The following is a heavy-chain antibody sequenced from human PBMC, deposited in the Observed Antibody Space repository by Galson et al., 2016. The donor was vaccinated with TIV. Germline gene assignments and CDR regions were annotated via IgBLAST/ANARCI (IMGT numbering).Heavy chain of an antibody. D-gene: IGHD5-18*01. Sequence: QSGAEVTKPGESLKISCKGSGNTFTGYWIGWVRQMPGKGLEWIGTIYPGDSDTRYSPSFQGQVTISADKSINTAYLQWSSLKASDTAMYYCARKGYRYDSGGAGGLFDYWGQGTLVTVSS. CDR2: IYPGDSDT. CDR3: ARKGYRYDSGGAGGLFDY. CDR1: GNTFTGYW. V-gene: IGHV5-51*01. J-gene: IGHJ4*02.